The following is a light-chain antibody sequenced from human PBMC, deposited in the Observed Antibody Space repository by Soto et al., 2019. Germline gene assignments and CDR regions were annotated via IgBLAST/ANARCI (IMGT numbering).Light chain of an antibody. CDR2: GAS. Sequence: EIVLTQSPATLSVSPGESATLSCRASQSVSSNLAWYQQKPGQAPRLLIYGASTRATGIPARFSGSGSGTEFTLTISSLQSEDCAVYYCQQYNNWPPKFTFGQGTKLEIK. CDR3: QQYNNWPPKFT. J-gene: IGKJ2*01. V-gene: IGKV3-15*01. CDR1: QSVSSN.